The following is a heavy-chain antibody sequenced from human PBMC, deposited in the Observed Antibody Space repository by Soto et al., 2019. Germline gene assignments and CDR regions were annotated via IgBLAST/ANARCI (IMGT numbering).Heavy chain of an antibody. V-gene: IGHV1-69*01. Sequence: QVQLVQSGAAVKKPGSSVKVSCKASGGTFSSYAISWVRQAPGQGLEWMGGIIPISGTANYAQKFQGRVTITADEYTSTAYMELIRLRSEDTAVYYCARSQGSSTSLEIYYYYYYGMDVWGQGTTVTVSS. D-gene: IGHD2-2*01. CDR1: GGTFSSYA. J-gene: IGHJ6*02. CDR3: ARSQGSSTSLEIYYYYYYGMDV. CDR2: IIPISGTA.